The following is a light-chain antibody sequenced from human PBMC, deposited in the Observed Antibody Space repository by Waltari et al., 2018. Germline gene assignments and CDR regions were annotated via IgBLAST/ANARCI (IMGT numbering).Light chain of an antibody. J-gene: IGLJ1*01. Sequence: QSALTQPRSVSGSPGQSVTISCTAPSSDLGYVSWYQQHPGKAPKLIIYDVLKRPSGVPVRFSGSKSGGTASLTISGLQAEDEADYYCCLSAGSHTSYVFGTGTNVAVL. CDR2: DVL. V-gene: IGLV2-11*01. CDR3: CLSAGSHTSYV. CDR1: SSDLGY.